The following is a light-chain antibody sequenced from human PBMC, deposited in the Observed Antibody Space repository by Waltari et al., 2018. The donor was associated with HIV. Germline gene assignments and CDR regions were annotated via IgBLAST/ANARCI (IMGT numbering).Light chain of an antibody. J-gene: IGKJ1*01. CDR3: QQYDDWPWT. CDR2: GAD. Sequence: EVMTTQSPATLSVSPGERATLSCRASQSGGSGVAWYQQIPGQAPRLLIFGADTRASGVPARFTGSGSETEFTLTISSLQSEDFAVYFCQQYDDWPWTFGQGTKVEIK. V-gene: IGKV3-15*01. CDR1: QSGGSG.